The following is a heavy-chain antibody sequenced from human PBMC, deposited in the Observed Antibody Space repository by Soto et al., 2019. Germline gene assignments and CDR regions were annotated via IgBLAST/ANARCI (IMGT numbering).Heavy chain of an antibody. V-gene: IGHV6-1*01. CDR2: TYYRSKWYN. D-gene: IGHD2-15*01. J-gene: IGHJ3*02. CDR3: ARDRGSALSAPPSSHAFDI. CDR1: GDSVSSNSAA. Sequence: SQTLSFTCAISGDSVSSNSAASNWIRQSPSRGLEWLGRTYYRSKWYNDYAVSVKSRITINPDTSKNQFSLQLNSVTPEDTAVYYCARDRGSALSAPPSSHAFDIWGQGTMVTVSS.